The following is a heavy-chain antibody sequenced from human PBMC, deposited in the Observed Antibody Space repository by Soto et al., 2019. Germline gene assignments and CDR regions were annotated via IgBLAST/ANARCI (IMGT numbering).Heavy chain of an antibody. CDR1: GGSISSSSYY. D-gene: IGHD6-13*01. Sequence: SSETLSLTCTVSGGSISSSSYYWGWIRQPPGKGLEWIGSIYYSGSTYYNPSLKSRVTISVDTSKNQFSLKLSSVTAADTAVYYCARHAAAGSYYYYGMDVWGQGTTVTVSS. V-gene: IGHV4-39*01. J-gene: IGHJ6*02. CDR3: ARHAAAGSYYYYGMDV. CDR2: IYYSGST.